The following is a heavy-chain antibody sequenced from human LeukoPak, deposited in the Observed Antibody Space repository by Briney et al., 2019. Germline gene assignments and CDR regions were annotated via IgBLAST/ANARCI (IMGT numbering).Heavy chain of an antibody. D-gene: IGHD5-24*01. CDR3: ARGARRDGYIWVYDYYYYMDV. Sequence: ASVKVSCKASGYTFNDYYMHWVRQAPGQGLEWMGWINPNSGGTNYAQEFQGRVTMTRDTSISTAYMELSRLRSDDTAVYYCARGARRDGYIWVYDYYYYMDVWGKGTTVTVSS. CDR2: INPNSGGT. CDR1: GYTFNDYY. J-gene: IGHJ6*03. V-gene: IGHV1-2*02.